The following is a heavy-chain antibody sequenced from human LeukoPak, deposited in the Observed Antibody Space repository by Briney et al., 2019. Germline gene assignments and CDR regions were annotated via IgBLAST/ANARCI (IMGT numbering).Heavy chain of an antibody. J-gene: IGHJ4*02. V-gene: IGHV3-15*01. CDR1: GFTFSSAW. D-gene: IGHD6-13*01. CDR3: ILAAAGPAY. Sequence: GGSLRLSCAASGFTFSSAWMTWVRQAPGKGLEWVGRIKGKTDGGTPDYAAPVKGRFTISRDHSEDKLYLQMNSLKTEDTAVYYCILAAAGPAYWGQGALVTVSS. CDR2: IKGKTDGGTP.